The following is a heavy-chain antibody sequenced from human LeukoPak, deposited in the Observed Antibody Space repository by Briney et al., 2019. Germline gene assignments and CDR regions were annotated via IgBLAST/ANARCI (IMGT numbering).Heavy chain of an antibody. CDR2: IYYSGST. J-gene: IGHJ4*02. CDR1: GGSISSYY. Sequence: SETLSLTCTVSGGSISSYYWSWIRQPPGKGLEWIGYIYYSGSTNYNPSLKSRVTISVDTSKNQFSLKLSSVTAADTAVYYCASSYYYDSSGYYGVFDYWSQGTLVTVSS. V-gene: IGHV4-59*08. D-gene: IGHD3-22*01. CDR3: ASSYYYDSSGYYGVFDY.